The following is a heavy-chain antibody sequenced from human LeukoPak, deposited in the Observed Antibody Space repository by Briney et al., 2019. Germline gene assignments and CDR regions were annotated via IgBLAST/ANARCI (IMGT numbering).Heavy chain of an antibody. V-gene: IGHV4-38-2*01. D-gene: IGHD3-10*01. CDR2: IYYSENT. Sequence: SETLSLTCAVSGYSISSSYYWGWIRQPPGKGLEWIGSIYYSENTYYNPSLKSRVIISVDTSKNQFSLKLSSVTAADTAVYYCARRGVRMGGHDYWGQGTLVTVSS. CDR3: ARRGVRMGGHDY. CDR1: GYSISSSYY. J-gene: IGHJ4*02.